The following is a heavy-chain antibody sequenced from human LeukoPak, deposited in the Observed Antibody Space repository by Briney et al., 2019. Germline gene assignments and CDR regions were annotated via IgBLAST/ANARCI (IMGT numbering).Heavy chain of an antibody. CDR2: ISGRGGST. CDR1: GFTFSSYA. CDR3: AKGGGNWYFDL. V-gene: IGHV3-23*01. D-gene: IGHD3-16*01. Sequence: GGALRLSCAASGFTFSSYAVSWVRQAPGKGLEWVSSISGRGGSTYYADSVKGRFTISRDNSKNTLYLQVNSLRAEDTAVYYCAKGGGNWYFDLWGRGALVTVSS. J-gene: IGHJ2*01.